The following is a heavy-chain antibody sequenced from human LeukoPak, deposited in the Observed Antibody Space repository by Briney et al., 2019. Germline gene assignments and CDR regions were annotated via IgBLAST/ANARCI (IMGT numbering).Heavy chain of an antibody. Sequence: ASVKVSCKASGYTFTGYYMHWVRQATGQGLEWMGWMNPNSGNTGYAQKFQGRVTMTRNTSISTAYMELSSLRSEDTAVYYCARGGEYSSRPLMYWGQGTLVTVSS. D-gene: IGHD6-13*01. CDR3: ARGGEYSSRPLMY. V-gene: IGHV1-8*02. CDR1: GYTFTGYY. CDR2: MNPNSGNT. J-gene: IGHJ4*02.